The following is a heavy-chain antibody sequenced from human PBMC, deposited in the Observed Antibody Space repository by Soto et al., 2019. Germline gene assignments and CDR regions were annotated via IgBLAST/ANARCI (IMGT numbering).Heavy chain of an antibody. Sequence: SETLSLTCTVSGGSVSSGNYYWNWIRQTPGKGLEWIGYVYRSGSTKYNPSLKGRVTISLDTSKNQFSLKLSSVTAADTAVYYCARSYDSSGYYYYAMDVWGQGTTVTVSS. CDR3: ARSYDSSGYYYYAMDV. D-gene: IGHD3-22*01. CDR1: GGSVSSGNYY. J-gene: IGHJ6*02. CDR2: VYRSGST. V-gene: IGHV4-61*01.